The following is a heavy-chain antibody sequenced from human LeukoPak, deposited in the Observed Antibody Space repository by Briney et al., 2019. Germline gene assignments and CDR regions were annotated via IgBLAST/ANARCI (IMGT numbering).Heavy chain of an antibody. V-gene: IGHV1-18*01. J-gene: IGHJ6*02. CDR2: ISAYNGNT. CDR3: ARDSPGSGWYTTTYTYYYYGMDV. D-gene: IGHD6-19*01. CDR1: GYTFTSYG. Sequence: ASVKVSCKASGYTFTSYGISWVRQAPGQGLEWMGWISAYNGNTNYAQKLQGRVTMTTDTTTSTAYMELRSLRSDDTAVYYCARDSPGSGWYTTTYTYYYYGMDVRRQATTATV.